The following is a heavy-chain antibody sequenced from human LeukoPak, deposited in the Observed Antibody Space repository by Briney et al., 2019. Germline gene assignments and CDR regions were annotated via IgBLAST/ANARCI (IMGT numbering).Heavy chain of an antibody. Sequence: GGSLRLSCTASGFTFRSFAMSWVRQAPGTGLERVSAISGSGGNTYYADSVKGRFTISRDNSKNTLYLQMDCLRAEDTAIYYCAKDLSNSWYYDYWGQGTLVTVSS. V-gene: IGHV3-23*01. CDR2: ISGSGGNT. D-gene: IGHD6-13*01. CDR3: AKDLSNSWYYDY. J-gene: IGHJ4*02. CDR1: GFTFRSFA.